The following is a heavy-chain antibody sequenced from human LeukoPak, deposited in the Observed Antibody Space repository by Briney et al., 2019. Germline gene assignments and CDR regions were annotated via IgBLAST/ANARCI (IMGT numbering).Heavy chain of an antibody. CDR3: VRDLGGRSGH. D-gene: IGHD1-26*01. Sequence: AGGSLRLSCAASGFTFSSNWMHWVRQAPGKGLVWVSRINEDGSTTNYADFVKGRFTISRDNAKNTLYLQMNSLRAEDTAVYYCVRDLGGRSGHWGQGTLVTVSS. CDR2: INEDGSTT. J-gene: IGHJ4*02. CDR1: GFTFSSNW. V-gene: IGHV3-74*01.